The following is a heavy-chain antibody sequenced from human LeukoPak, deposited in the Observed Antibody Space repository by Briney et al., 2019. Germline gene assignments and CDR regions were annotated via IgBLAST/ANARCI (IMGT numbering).Heavy chain of an antibody. CDR1: GGSISSSSYY. CDR2: IYYSGST. D-gene: IGHD1-26*01. CDR3: AGSGSYYLDWFDP. Sequence: PSETLSLTCTVSGGSISSSSYYWGWIRQPPGKGLEWIGSIYYSGSTYYNPSLKSRVTISVDTSKNQFSLKLSSVTAADTAVYYCAGSGSYYLDWFDPWGQGTLVTVSS. V-gene: IGHV4-39*01. J-gene: IGHJ5*02.